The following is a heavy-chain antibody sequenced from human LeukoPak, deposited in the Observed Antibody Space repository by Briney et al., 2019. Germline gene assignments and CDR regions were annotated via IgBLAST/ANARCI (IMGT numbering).Heavy chain of an antibody. D-gene: IGHD6-19*01. CDR1: GYTSTNVD. CDR2: MNPISGDT. CDR3: VRGRRAVASYWHFDL. V-gene: IGHV1-8*01. J-gene: IGHJ2*01. Sequence: ASVKVSCKASGYTSTNVDINWVRQSTGQGLEWMGWMNPISGDTGYAQKFQGRVAMTRNTSISTAYMELHSLISADTAVYYCVRGRRAVASYWHFDLWGRGTLVTVSS.